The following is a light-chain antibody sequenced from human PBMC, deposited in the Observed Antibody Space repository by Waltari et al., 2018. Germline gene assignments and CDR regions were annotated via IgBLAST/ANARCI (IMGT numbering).Light chain of an antibody. Sequence: IVLTQSPGTLSLSLGERATVSCRAIQSVSRALAWYQQKPGQAPRLLIYGASTRATGIPDRFSGGGSGTGFSLTISRLEPDDFAVYYCQHYLRLPVTFGQGTTVEI. V-gene: IGKV3-20*01. CDR3: QHYLRLPVT. CDR1: QSVSRA. CDR2: GAS. J-gene: IGKJ1*01.